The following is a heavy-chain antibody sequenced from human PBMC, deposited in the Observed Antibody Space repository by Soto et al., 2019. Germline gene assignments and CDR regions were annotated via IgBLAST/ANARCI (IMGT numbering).Heavy chain of an antibody. J-gene: IGHJ4*02. CDR2: IIPMFGTA. CDR3: ASGIQLWLRRINNGYSG. V-gene: IGHV1-69*13. Sequence: SVKVSCKAPGGTLSTYAISWVRQATGQGLEWMGGIIPMFGTANYAQRFQDRVTITADESTNTVYMELSSLRSEDTAVYFCASGIQLWLRRINNGYSGWGQGTLVTVSS. D-gene: IGHD5-18*01. CDR1: GGTLSTYA.